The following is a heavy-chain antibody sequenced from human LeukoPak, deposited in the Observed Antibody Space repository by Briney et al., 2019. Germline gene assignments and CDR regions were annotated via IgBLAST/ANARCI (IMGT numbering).Heavy chain of an antibody. J-gene: IGHJ6*02. V-gene: IGHV3-48*04. CDR1: GFTFSTYS. Sequence: GGSLRLSCAASGFTFSTYSMNWVRQAPGKGLEWVSYISISASTIYYADSVKGRFTISRDNAKNSLYLQMNSLRAEDTAVYYCARDTPSEYYYYGMDVWGQGTTVTVSS. CDR2: ISISASTI. CDR3: ARDTPSEYYYYGMDV. D-gene: IGHD6-19*01.